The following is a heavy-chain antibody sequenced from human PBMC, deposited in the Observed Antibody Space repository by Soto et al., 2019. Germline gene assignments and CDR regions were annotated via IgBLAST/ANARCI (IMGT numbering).Heavy chain of an antibody. V-gene: IGHV4-31*03. J-gene: IGHJ4*02. CDR3: ARDAGYYDSSGPAGHY. CDR2: IYYSGST. Sequence: PSETLSLTCTVSGGSISSGGYYWSWIRQHPGKGLEWIGYIYYSGSTYYNPSLKSRVTISVDTSKNQFSLKLSSVTAADTAVYYCARDAGYYDSSGPAGHYWGQGTLVTVSS. CDR1: GGSISSGGYY. D-gene: IGHD3-22*01.